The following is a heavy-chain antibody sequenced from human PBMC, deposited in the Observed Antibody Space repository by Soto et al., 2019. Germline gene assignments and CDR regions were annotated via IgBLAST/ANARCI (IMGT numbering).Heavy chain of an antibody. J-gene: IGHJ4*02. CDR3: ARVDWGSGSYYNTFDY. CDR1: GYTFTSYG. D-gene: IGHD3-10*01. V-gene: IGHV1-18*01. Sequence: ASVKVSCKASGYTFTSYGISWVRQAPGQGLEWMGWISAYNGNTNYAQKLQGRVTMTTDTSTSTAYMELRSLRSDDTAVYYCARVDWGSGSYYNTFDYWGQGTLVTVSS. CDR2: ISAYNGNT.